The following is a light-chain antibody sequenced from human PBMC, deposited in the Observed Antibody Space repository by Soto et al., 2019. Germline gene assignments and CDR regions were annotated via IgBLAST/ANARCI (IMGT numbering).Light chain of an antibody. CDR2: APS. V-gene: IGKV1-39*01. CDR3: QQSYSTLQLT. Sequence: DIPMTQSPSSLSASVGDRVTITCRASQSISSYLNWYQQKPGKAPKLLIYAPSSLQSGVPSRFSGSGSGTDFTLTISSLQPEDFATYYCQQSYSTLQLTFGGGTKVEIK. CDR1: QSISSY. J-gene: IGKJ4*01.